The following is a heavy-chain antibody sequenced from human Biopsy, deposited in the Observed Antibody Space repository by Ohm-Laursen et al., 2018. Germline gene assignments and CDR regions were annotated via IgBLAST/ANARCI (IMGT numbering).Heavy chain of an antibody. V-gene: IGHV1-69*01. J-gene: IGHJ4*02. CDR3: ARDRSSGSYSPSDY. CDR2: IIPIFGTA. D-gene: IGHD1-26*01. Sequence: GSSVKVSCKAPGGTFSNYGVNWVRQAPGQGLEWMGGIIPIFGTAEYAQNFQGRLTITADESMSTSYMDLISLRSEDTAVYYCARDRSSGSYSPSDYWGQGTLVTVSS. CDR1: GGTFSNYG.